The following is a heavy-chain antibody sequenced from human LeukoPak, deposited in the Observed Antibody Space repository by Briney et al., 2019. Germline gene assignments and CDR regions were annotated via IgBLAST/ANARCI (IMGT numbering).Heavy chain of an antibody. V-gene: IGHV4-59*08. CDR3: ARQGIAAAGVIGY. J-gene: IGHJ4*02. CDR1: GGSISSYY. CDR2: IYYSGST. D-gene: IGHD6-13*01. Sequence: PSETLSLTCTVSGGSISSYYWSWIRQPPGKGLEWVGDIYYSGSTKYNPYRKIRVTISVDTYKNQFSLKLSSVTAADTAVYSCARQGIAAAGVIGYWGQGTLVTVSS.